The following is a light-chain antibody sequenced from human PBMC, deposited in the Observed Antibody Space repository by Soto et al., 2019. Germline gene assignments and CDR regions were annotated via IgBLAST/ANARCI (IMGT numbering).Light chain of an antibody. CDR2: GAS. CDR1: QSVSSSY. V-gene: IGKV3-20*01. J-gene: IGKJ1*01. CDR3: QQYGSSPRT. Sequence: EIRVNQSPSTLSLSPGERATLSCRASQSVSSSYLAWYQQKPGQAPRLLIYGASSRATGIPDRFSGSGSGTDFTLTISRLEPEDFAVYYCQQYGSSPRTFGLGTMVAIK.